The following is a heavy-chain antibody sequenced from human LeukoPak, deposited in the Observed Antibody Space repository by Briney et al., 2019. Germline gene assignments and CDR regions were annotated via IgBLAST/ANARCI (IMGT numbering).Heavy chain of an antibody. V-gene: IGHV4-59*01. J-gene: IGHJ3*02. D-gene: IGHD1-14*01. Sequence: SETLSLTCTVSGGSISNYYWNWIRQPPGKGLEWIGYIYYSGTTNYNPSLKSRVSMSVDTSKNQFSLKLSSVTAADTAVYYCARDSPTGAFDIWGQGTMVTVSS. CDR2: IYYSGTT. CDR1: GGSISNYY. CDR3: ARDSPTGAFDI.